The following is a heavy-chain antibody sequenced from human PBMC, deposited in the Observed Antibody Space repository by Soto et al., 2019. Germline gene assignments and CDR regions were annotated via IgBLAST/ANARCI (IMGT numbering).Heavy chain of an antibody. J-gene: IGHJ6*02. CDR2: ISGSGGST. Sequence: VGSLRLSCAASGFTFSSYAMSWVRQAPGKGLEWVSAISGSGGSTYYADSVKGRFTISRDNSKNTLYLQMNSLRAEDTAVYYCAKSKDEYYYYYYGMDVWGQGTTVTVSS. CDR3: AKSKDEYYYYYYGMDV. CDR1: GFTFSSYA. V-gene: IGHV3-23*01.